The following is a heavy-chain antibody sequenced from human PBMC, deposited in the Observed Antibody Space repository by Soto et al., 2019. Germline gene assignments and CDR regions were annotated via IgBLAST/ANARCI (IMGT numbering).Heavy chain of an antibody. Sequence: AASVKVSCKASGYTFTGYYMHWVRQAPGQGLEWMGWINPNSGGTNYAQKFQGRVTMTRDTSISTACMELSRLRSDDTAVYYCARRLAIAAPLGYYYGMDVWGQGTTVTVSS. V-gene: IGHV1-2*02. CDR2: INPNSGGT. D-gene: IGHD6-6*01. J-gene: IGHJ6*02. CDR3: ARRLAIAAPLGYYYGMDV. CDR1: GYTFTGYY.